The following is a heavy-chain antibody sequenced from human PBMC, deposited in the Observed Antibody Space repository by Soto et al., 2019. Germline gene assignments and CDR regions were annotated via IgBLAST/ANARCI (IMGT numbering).Heavy chain of an antibody. J-gene: IGHJ5*02. D-gene: IGHD3-3*01. CDR2: ISAYNGNT. Sequence: GASVKVSCKASGYTFTSYGISWVRQAPGQGLEWMGWISAYNGNTNYAQKLQGRVTMTTDTSTSTAYMELRSLRSDDTAVYYCARAGGYYYFWSGYFSWFDPWGQGTLVTVSS. CDR3: ARAGGYYYFWSGYFSWFDP. V-gene: IGHV1-18*01. CDR1: GYTFTSYG.